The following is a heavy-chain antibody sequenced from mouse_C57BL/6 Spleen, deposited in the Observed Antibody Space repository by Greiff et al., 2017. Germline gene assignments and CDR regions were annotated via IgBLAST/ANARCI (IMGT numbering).Heavy chain of an antibody. V-gene: IGHV1-55*01. Sequence: QVQLKQPGAELVKPGASVKMSCKASGYTFTSYWITWVKQRPGQGLEWIGDIYPGSGSTNYNEKFKSKATLTVDTSSSTAYMQLSSLTSEDSAVYYCARFEAPTGGYFDVWGTGTTVTVSS. CDR2: IYPGSGST. CDR3: ARFEAPTGGYFDV. D-gene: IGHD2-10*01. J-gene: IGHJ1*03. CDR1: GYTFTSYW.